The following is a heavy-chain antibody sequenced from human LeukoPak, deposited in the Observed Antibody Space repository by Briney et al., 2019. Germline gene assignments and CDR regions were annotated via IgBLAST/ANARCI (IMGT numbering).Heavy chain of an antibody. J-gene: IGHJ4*02. CDR2: IYYSGST. V-gene: IGHV4-39*01. Sequence: SETLCLTCTVSGGSISSSSYYWGWIRQPPGKGLEWIGSIYYSGSTYYNPSLKSRVTISVATSKNQFSVKVTSVSAADTAVYFCARPRGDYVFFDWGQGTLVTVSS. D-gene: IGHD4-17*01. CDR3: ARPRGDYVFFD. CDR1: GGSISSSSYY.